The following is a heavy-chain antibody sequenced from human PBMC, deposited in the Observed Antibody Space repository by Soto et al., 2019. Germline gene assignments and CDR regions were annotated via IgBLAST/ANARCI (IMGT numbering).Heavy chain of an antibody. CDR1: GFTFSSYG. CDR3: AKCGWDGSGCTVDS. V-gene: IGHV3-30*18. J-gene: IGHJ4*02. CDR2: ISYDGSNK. Sequence: VQLVESGGGVVQPGRSLRLSCAASGFTFSSYGMHWVRQAPGKGLEWVAVISYDGSNKYYADSVKGRFSISRDNSYNTRDLRMDSLRAEDTAVYYCAKCGWDGSGCTVDSWGQGTLVTVSS. D-gene: IGHD6-19*01.